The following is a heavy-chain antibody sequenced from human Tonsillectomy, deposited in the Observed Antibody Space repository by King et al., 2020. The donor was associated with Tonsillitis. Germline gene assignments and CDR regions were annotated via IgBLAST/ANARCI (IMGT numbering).Heavy chain of an antibody. CDR1: GGTFSSYA. V-gene: IGHV1-69*01. CDR2: IIPIFGTA. D-gene: IGHD3-10*01. CDR3: ARDRVTMVRVALNAFDI. J-gene: IGHJ3*02. Sequence: QLVQSGAEVKKPGSSVKVSCKASGGTFSSYAISWVRQAPGQGLEWMGGIIPIFGTANYAQKFQGRVTITADESTSTAYMELSSLRSEDTAVYYCARDRVTMVRVALNAFDIWGQGTMVTVSS.